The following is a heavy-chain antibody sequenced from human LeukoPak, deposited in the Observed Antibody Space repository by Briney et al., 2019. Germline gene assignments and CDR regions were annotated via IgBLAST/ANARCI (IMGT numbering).Heavy chain of an antibody. CDR1: GDSISSNY. V-gene: IGHV4-59*01. Sequence: SETLSLTCAVSGDSISSNYWSWIRQPPGKGLEWIGYIYSSGTTNYNPSLKSRVTISVDTSKNQFSLKLSSVTAADTAVYYCARALRGSGYYGYWGQGTLVTVSS. D-gene: IGHD3-3*01. CDR3: ARALRGSGYYGY. J-gene: IGHJ4*02. CDR2: IYSSGTT.